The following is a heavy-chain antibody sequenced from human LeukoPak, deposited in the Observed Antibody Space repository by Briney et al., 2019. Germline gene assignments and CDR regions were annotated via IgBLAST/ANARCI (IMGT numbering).Heavy chain of an antibody. D-gene: IGHD4-17*01. V-gene: IGHV3-30*03. J-gene: IGHJ5*02. CDR1: GFTFSNFG. CDR2: ISHHGSNT. Sequence: GRSLRLSCAASGFTFSNFGMHWVRQTPGEGLEWVAFISHHGSNTYYADSVKGRFTISRDNSKSTVYLQMNSLRADDTAVYSCARWGVTTVTSRQTGFDPWGQGTLVTVSS. CDR3: ARWGVTTVTSRQTGFDP.